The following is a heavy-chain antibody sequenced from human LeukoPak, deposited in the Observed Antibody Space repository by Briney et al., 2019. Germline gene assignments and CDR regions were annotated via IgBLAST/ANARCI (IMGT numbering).Heavy chain of an antibody. Sequence: PSQTLSLTCTVSGDPINSGGYYWSWIRQPPGKGLEWIGYLYHTGGTYYNPSLKSRVTISEDRSKNQFSLNLTSVTAADTAVYYCARVWGGFCRSAICSDAFDIWGQGTKVTVSS. D-gene: IGHD2-2*01. J-gene: IGHJ3*02. CDR1: GDPINSGGYY. CDR3: ARVWGGFCRSAICSDAFDI. V-gene: IGHV4-30-2*01. CDR2: LYHTGGT.